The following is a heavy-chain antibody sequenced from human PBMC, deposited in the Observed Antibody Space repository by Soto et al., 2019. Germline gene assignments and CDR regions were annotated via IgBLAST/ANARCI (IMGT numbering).Heavy chain of an antibody. J-gene: IGHJ4*02. D-gene: IGHD5-12*01. CDR2: IASEGGIK. Sequence: QVQLVESGGGVVQPGRSLRLSCAASGFPFRKYDINWVRQAPGKGLEWLAVIASEGGIKYYADSVKGRFTISRDNSKNTLYLPMNSLRGEKTAMYYYARDYSSGDGYNYYFDYWGQGTLVTVSS. CDR1: GFPFRKYD. V-gene: IGHV3-30-3*01. CDR3: ARDYSSGDGYNYYFDY.